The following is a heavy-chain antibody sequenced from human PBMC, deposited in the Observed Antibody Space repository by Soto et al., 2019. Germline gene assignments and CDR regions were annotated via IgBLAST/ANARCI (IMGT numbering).Heavy chain of an antibody. J-gene: IGHJ4*02. V-gene: IGHV3-23*01. CDR1: GFTFSNYA. Sequence: DVQLLDSGGDWVQPGGSLRISCAASGFTFSNYAITWVRQAPRKGLEWLSDISAGGDDTNYADSVKGHFIISRDKSNNALVQQINRMRPDDTAVYYCARIAMVGALGLELVRDYWGKGTLVTVSS. CDR2: ISAGGDDT. CDR3: ARIAMVGALGLELVRDY. D-gene: IGHD5-18*01.